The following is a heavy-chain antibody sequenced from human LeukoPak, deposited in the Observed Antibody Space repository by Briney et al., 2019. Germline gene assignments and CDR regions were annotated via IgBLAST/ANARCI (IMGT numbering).Heavy chain of an antibody. J-gene: IGHJ4*02. Sequence: GGSLRLSCAASGFTFSDSPMHWVRQASGKGPEWVGRIRSKANSYATAYAASVKGRFTISRDDSKNTAYLQMNSLKTEDTAVYYCTTLYGQGDYWGQGTLVTVSS. D-gene: IGHD3-16*01. CDR1: GFTFSDSP. CDR3: TTLYGQGDY. CDR2: IRSKANSYAT. V-gene: IGHV3-73*01.